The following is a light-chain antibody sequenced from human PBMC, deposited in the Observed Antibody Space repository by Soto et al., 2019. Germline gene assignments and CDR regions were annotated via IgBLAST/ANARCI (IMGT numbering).Light chain of an antibody. CDR3: QQSDVSPRT. Sequence: DIPMTQSPSSLSASVGYRFTITCLASQSISSYLNWYQQRPGKAPNLLIYDATRLHSGVPPRFSGSGYGTDFTLTITSLQLEDFATYYCQQSDVSPRTFGQGTKVDI. V-gene: IGKV1-39*01. CDR1: QSISSY. CDR2: DAT. J-gene: IGKJ1*01.